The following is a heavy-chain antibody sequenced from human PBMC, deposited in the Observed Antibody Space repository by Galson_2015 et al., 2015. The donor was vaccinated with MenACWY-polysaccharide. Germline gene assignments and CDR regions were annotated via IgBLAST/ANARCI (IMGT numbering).Heavy chain of an antibody. J-gene: IGHJ4*02. Sequence: SLRLSCAASRFYFSTYALSWVRQAPGTGLEWVSSISSDGDSQYYAESLKGRFTISRDNAKNSLYLQMNFLRADDSAVYYCARWSVVSEPYWGQGTLVTVSS. V-gene: IGHV3-21*01. CDR3: ARWSVVSEPY. D-gene: IGHD1-26*01. CDR1: RFYFSTYA. CDR2: ISSDGDSQ.